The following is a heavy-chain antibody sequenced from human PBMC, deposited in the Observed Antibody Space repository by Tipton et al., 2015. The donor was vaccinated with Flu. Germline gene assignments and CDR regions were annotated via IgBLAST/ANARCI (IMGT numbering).Heavy chain of an antibody. J-gene: IGHJ6*02. CDR1: GFAFSYYS. CDR3: ATLRGSPYDSYVVDS. Sequence: AASGFAFSYYSMNWVRQVPGKGLECVASIVATIHTTSPATFYIDAVKGRFTISRDNAKNSLYLQMNSLRAEDTAVYYCATLRGSPYDSYVVDSWGQGTTVIFSS. D-gene: IGHD3-10*01. CDR2: IVATIHTTSPAT. V-gene: IGHV3-21*01.